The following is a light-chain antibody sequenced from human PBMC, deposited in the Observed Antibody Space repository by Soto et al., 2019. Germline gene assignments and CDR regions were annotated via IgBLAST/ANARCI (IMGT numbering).Light chain of an antibody. J-gene: IGKJ2*03. CDR3: QQYGTLPHS. CDR2: GTS. CDR1: QTVPSRY. Sequence: EIVLTQSPGTLSLSPGERATLSCRASQTVPSRYLAWYQQKPGQAPRLLIYGTSSRATGIPDRFSGSGSGTDVTLIISRLEPEDFAVYFCQQYGTLPHSFGQGTNLEIK. V-gene: IGKV3-20*01.